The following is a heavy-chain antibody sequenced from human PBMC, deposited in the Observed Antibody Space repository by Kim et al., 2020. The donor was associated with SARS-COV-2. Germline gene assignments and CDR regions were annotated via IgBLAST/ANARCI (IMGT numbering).Heavy chain of an antibody. Sequence: GGSLRLSCAASGFTFSSYWMHWVRQAPGKGLVWVSRINSDGSSTSHADSVKGRFTISRDNAKNTLYLQMNSLRAEDTAVDYCARTVLRGPKYYYGMDVWGQGTTVTVSS. CDR3: ARTVLRGPKYYYGMDV. D-gene: IGHD4-17*01. CDR2: INSDGSST. CDR1: GFTFSSYW. J-gene: IGHJ6*02. V-gene: IGHV3-74*01.